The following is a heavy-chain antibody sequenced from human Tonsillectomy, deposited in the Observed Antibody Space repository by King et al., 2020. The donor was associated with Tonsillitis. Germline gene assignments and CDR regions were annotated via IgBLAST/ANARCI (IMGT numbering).Heavy chain of an antibody. CDR3: AREGGGCQGDCGYYYYGMDV. CDR1: GFTFSSYA. V-gene: IGHV3-30*01. D-gene: IGHD2-21*02. CDR2: XXXDGXXK. Sequence: VQLVESGGGXVQXGRSLRLSCAXSGFTFSSYAMHWVRXAPGKXXXWXXXXXXDGXXKXXXXSVXXRFTISRXXXKNTLYLQMNXLRAEDTAVYYCAREGGGCQGDCGYYYYGMDVWGQGTTVTVSS. J-gene: IGHJ6*02.